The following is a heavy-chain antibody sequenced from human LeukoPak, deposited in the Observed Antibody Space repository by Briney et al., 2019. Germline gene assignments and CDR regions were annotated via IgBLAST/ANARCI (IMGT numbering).Heavy chain of an antibody. V-gene: IGHV4-34*01. Sequence: PSETLSLTCAVYGGSFSGYYWSWIRQPPGKGLEWIGEINHSGSTNYNPSLKSRVTISVDTSKNQFSLKLSSVTAADTAVYYCARPGYSYGPREFDYWGQGTLVTVSS. CDR3: ARPGYSYGPREFDY. J-gene: IGHJ4*02. CDR2: INHSGST. CDR1: GGSFSGYY. D-gene: IGHD5-18*01.